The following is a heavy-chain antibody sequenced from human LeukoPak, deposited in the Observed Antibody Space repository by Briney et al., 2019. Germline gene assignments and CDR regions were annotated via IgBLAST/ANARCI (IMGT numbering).Heavy chain of an antibody. CDR3: ARANGYYGSGIPYFDF. V-gene: IGHV4-30-2*01. J-gene: IGHJ4*02. CDR2: VYHSEST. D-gene: IGHD3-10*01. CDR1: GGSISSGDYS. Sequence: SQTLSLTCTVSGGSISSGDYSWNWIRQPPGKGLEWFGYVYHSESTYYNPSLKRRATISLDRSKNQFSLKLTSVTTADTAVYYCARANGYYGSGIPYFDFWGQGTLVPVSS.